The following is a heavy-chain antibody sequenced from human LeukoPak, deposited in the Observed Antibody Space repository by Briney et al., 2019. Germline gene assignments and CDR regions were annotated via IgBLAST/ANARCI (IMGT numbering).Heavy chain of an antibody. CDR3: GRVGYRSGWFFIDY. CDR1: GFTFSSFG. Sequence: GGSPRLSCAASGFTFSSFGMHWVRQAPGKGLEWVAVIWYDGSNKYYADSMKGRFTISRDNSKNTLYLQMNSLRAEDTAVYYCGRVGYRSGWFFIDYWGQGTLVTVSS. V-gene: IGHV3-33*01. CDR2: IWYDGSNK. J-gene: IGHJ4*02. D-gene: IGHD6-19*01.